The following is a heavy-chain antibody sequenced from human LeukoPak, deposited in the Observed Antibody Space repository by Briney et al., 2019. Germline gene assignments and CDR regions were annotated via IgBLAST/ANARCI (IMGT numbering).Heavy chain of an antibody. CDR1: GDSNSDYY. D-gene: IGHD6-25*01. V-gene: IGHV4-59*08. Sequence: SETLSLTCSVSGDSNSDYYWSWIRQPPGKGLEWIGYINYSGRTDYTPSLKSRVTISVDTSKNQFSLKLSSVTAADTAVFYCARTISGWHYFDFWGQGILVTVSS. J-gene: IGHJ4*02. CDR3: ARTISGWHYFDF. CDR2: INYSGRT.